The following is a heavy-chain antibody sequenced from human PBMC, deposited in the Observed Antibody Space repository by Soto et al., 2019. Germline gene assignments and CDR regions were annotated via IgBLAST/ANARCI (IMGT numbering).Heavy chain of an antibody. D-gene: IGHD3-9*01. Sequence: QVQLVESGGGVVQPGRSLRLSCAASGFTFSSYGMHWVRQAPGKGLEWVAVISYDGSNKYYADSVKGRFTISRDNSXNXXYLQMNSLRAEDTAVYYCTKDRYFDWLLPDGAFDIWGQGTMVTVSS. V-gene: IGHV3-30*18. J-gene: IGHJ3*02. CDR1: GFTFSSYG. CDR3: TKDRYFDWLLPDGAFDI. CDR2: ISYDGSNK.